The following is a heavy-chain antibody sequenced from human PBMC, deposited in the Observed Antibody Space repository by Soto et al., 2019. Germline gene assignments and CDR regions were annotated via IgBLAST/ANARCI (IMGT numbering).Heavy chain of an antibody. D-gene: IGHD2-15*01. Sequence: AAVKVSCKATGYTFSTYYIHWVRQAPGQGLELMGIINPGVATVSYAQKFQGRVSLTRDTATSTVYMDLSGLTSEDTAIYYCAKDLLRPGEPNGYCGGGACNFPPGGLDVWGQGTTVTVSS. CDR2: INPGVATV. V-gene: IGHV1-46*01. CDR3: AKDLLRPGEPNGYCGGGACNFPPGGLDV. CDR1: GYTFSTYY. J-gene: IGHJ6*02.